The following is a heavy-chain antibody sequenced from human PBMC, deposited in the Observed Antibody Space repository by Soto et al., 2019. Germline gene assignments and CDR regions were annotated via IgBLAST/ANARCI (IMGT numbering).Heavy chain of an antibody. V-gene: IGHV3-11*01. CDR3: ARDENYYDSSGYQTT. CDR1: GFTFSDYY. Sequence: GGSLRLSCAASGFTFSDYYMSWIRQAPGEGLEWVSYISSSGSTIYYADSVKGRFTISRDNAKNSLYLQMNSLRAEDTAVYYCARDENYYDSSGYQTTWGQGTLVTVSS. CDR2: ISSSGSTI. D-gene: IGHD3-22*01. J-gene: IGHJ5*02.